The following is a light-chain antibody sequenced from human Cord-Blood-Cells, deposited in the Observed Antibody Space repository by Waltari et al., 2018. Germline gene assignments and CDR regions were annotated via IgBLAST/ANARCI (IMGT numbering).Light chain of an antibody. V-gene: IGKV1-5*03. CDR1: ERISSW. CDR3: QQYNSYAHP. Sequence: DIQTTQSPSTLSASVGDRVSSTCRSSERISSWLAWYQQKPCQAPKLLIYTASSFESGVPSRFSGSGSRTEFTLTISSLQPDDFATYYCQQYNSYAHPFGQGTKLEIK. J-gene: IGKJ2*01. CDR2: TAS.